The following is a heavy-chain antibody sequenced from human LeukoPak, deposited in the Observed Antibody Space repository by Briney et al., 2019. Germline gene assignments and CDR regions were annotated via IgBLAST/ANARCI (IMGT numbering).Heavy chain of an antibody. Sequence: NPSETLSLTCTVSGGSISSSDYYWSWIRQHPGKGLEWIGNIYYSGSTYYNPSLKSRVTMSVDTSKNQFSLKLSSVTAADTAVYYCARVYNYYDSSGYFGWFDPWGQGTLVTVSS. CDR3: ARVYNYYDSSGYFGWFDP. CDR2: IYYSGST. J-gene: IGHJ5*02. V-gene: IGHV4-31*03. CDR1: GGSISSSDYY. D-gene: IGHD3-22*01.